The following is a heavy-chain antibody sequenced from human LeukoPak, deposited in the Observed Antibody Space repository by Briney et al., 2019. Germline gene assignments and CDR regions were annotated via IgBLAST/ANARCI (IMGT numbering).Heavy chain of an antibody. CDR3: AKDSPYYYDSSGYSDY. CDR2: ISGSGGST. D-gene: IGHD3-22*01. V-gene: IGHV3-23*01. CDR1: GFTFSSYA. J-gene: IGHJ4*02. Sequence: GGSLRLSCAASGFTFSSYATSWVRQAPGKGLEWVSAISGSGGSTYYADSVKGRFTISRDNSKNTLYLQMNSLRAEDTAVYYCAKDSPYYYDSSGYSDYWGQGTLVTVSS.